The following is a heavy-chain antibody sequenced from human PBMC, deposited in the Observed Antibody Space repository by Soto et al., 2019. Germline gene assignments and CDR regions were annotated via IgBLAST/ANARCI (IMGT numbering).Heavy chain of an antibody. Sequence: QVQLQESGPGLVKPSETLSLTCTVSGGSISSYYWSWIRQPPGKGLEWIGYIYYSGSTNYNPSLKSRVTISVDTSKNQFSLKLSSVTAADTAVYYWASALWFGEGGAYGMDVWGQGTTVNVSS. V-gene: IGHV4-59*01. J-gene: IGHJ6*02. D-gene: IGHD3-10*01. CDR3: ASALWFGEGGAYGMDV. CDR1: GGSISSYY. CDR2: IYYSGST.